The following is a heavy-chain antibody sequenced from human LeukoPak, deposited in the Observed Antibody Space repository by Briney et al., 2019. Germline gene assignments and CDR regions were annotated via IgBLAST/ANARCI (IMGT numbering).Heavy chain of an antibody. V-gene: IGHV3-7*01. CDR3: ARAMTSSGRRQYYYYYGMDV. CDR1: GFTFSSYW. CDR2: IKQDGSEK. Sequence: GGSLRLSCAASGFTFSSYWMSWVRQAPGKGLEWVANIKQDGSEKYYVDSVKGRFTISRDNAKNSLYLQMNSLRAEDTAVYYCARAMTSSGRRQYYYYYGMDVWGQGTTVTVSS. D-gene: IGHD6-19*01. J-gene: IGHJ6*02.